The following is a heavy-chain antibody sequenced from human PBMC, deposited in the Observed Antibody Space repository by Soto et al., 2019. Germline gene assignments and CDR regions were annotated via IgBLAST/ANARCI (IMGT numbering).Heavy chain of an antibody. Sequence: EVQLVESGGGLVQPGGSLRLSCAASGFTFSSYSTNWVRQAPGKGLEWVSYISSSSSTIYYADSVKGRFTISRDNAKNSLYLQMNSLRDEDTAVYYCARDLVVVVVAATPGYYGMDVWGQGTTVTVSS. CDR2: ISSSSSTI. D-gene: IGHD2-15*01. J-gene: IGHJ6*02. CDR1: GFTFSSYS. V-gene: IGHV3-48*02. CDR3: ARDLVVVVVAATPGYYGMDV.